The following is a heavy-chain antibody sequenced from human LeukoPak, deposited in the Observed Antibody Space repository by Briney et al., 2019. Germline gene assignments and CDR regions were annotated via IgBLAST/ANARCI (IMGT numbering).Heavy chain of an antibody. D-gene: IGHD3-10*01. CDR1: GYSYTDHS. Sequence: GASVSVSCKASGYSYTDHSMHWVRQAPGQGLEWMGWISPKNGDTNYAQNFQGRVTMTRDTSISTVYMEVRWLRSDDTPVYYCAMILYGTVSPTYYLDYWGQGTLVTVSP. CDR3: AMILYGTVSPTYYLDY. J-gene: IGHJ4*02. V-gene: IGHV1-2*02. CDR2: ISPKNGDT.